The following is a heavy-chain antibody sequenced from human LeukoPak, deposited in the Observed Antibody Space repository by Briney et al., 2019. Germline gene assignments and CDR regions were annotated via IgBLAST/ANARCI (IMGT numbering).Heavy chain of an antibody. V-gene: IGHV3-23*01. CDR2: LGGSGGNP. D-gene: IGHD2-2*01. CDR3: AKDRMKWRVAAASIEY. Sequence: GGSLRLSCAASGFIFSSYAMSWVGQAPGKGLDWVSALGGSGGNPYYADYVKGRFTISRDNSKSTLYLQMNSLRGDDTAVYYCAKDRMKWRVAAASIEYWGRGTLVTVSS. J-gene: IGHJ4*02. CDR1: GFIFSSYA.